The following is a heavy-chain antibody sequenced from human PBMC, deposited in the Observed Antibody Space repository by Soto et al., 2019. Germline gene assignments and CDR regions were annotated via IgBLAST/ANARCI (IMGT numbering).Heavy chain of an antibody. CDR3: AKNPGYYYDSTGYHFDY. V-gene: IGHV3-33*08. CDR1: GFIFSSYG. D-gene: IGHD3-22*01. J-gene: IGHJ4*02. CDR2: VGNDGTVQ. Sequence: GGSLRLSCAASGFIFSSYGIHWFRQAPGKGLEWVTVVGNDGTVQYYADSVKGRFTISRDNSKNTLYLQMNSLRAEDTAVYYCAKNPGYYYDSTGYHFDYWGQGTLVTVST.